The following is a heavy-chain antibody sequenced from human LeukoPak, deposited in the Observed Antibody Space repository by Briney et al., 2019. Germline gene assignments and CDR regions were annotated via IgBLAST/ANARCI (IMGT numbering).Heavy chain of an antibody. CDR1: GGSISNYY. Sequence: SETLSLTCTVSGGSISNYYWSWIRQPPGKGLEWIGYIYYSGTTNYNPSLKSRVTISVDTSKNQFSLKLNSVTAADTAVYHCARGVYIAAAQYGYWGQGTLVTVPS. V-gene: IGHV4-59*01. CDR3: ARGVYIAAAQYGY. J-gene: IGHJ4*02. D-gene: IGHD6-13*01. CDR2: IYYSGTT.